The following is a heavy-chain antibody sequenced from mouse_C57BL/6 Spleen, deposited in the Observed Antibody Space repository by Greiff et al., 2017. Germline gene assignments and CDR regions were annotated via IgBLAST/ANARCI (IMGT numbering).Heavy chain of an antibody. J-gene: IGHJ4*01. CDR1: GYAFSSSW. Sequence: QVQLQQSGPELVKPGASVKISCKASGYAFSSSWMNWVKQRPGKGLEWIGRIYPGDGDTNYNGKFKGKATLTADKSSSTAYMQLSSLTSEDSAVYCCARGLPDYAMDYWGQGTSVTVSS. CDR3: ARGLPDYAMDY. CDR2: IYPGDGDT. V-gene: IGHV1-82*01.